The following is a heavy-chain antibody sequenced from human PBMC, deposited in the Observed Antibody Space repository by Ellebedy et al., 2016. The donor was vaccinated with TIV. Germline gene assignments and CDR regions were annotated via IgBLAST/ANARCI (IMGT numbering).Heavy chain of an antibody. D-gene: IGHD6-19*01. V-gene: IGHV1-8*03. J-gene: IGHJ5*02. CDR2: MNPNRGNT. CDR3: ARGVSSGWIWFDP. Sequence: ASVKVSCKASGYTFTSYDINWVRQATGQGLEWMGWMNPNRGNTGYAQKFQGRVTITRNTSISTAYMELSSLRSEDTAVYYCARGVSSGWIWFDPWGQGTLVTVSS. CDR1: GYTFTSYD.